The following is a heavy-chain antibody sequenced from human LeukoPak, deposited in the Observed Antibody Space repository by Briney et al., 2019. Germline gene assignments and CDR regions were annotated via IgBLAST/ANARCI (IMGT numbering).Heavy chain of an antibody. CDR3: ARGTHCSGGSCYHFDY. Sequence: PSETLSLTCTVSGGSVSSGSNYWSWIRQPPRKGLEWIGYIYYSGSTNYNPSLKSRVTISVDTSKNQFSLKLSSVTAADTAVYYCARGTHCSGGSCYHFDYWGQGTLVTVPS. CDR1: GGSVSSGSNY. D-gene: IGHD2-15*01. J-gene: IGHJ4*02. V-gene: IGHV4-61*01. CDR2: IYYSGST.